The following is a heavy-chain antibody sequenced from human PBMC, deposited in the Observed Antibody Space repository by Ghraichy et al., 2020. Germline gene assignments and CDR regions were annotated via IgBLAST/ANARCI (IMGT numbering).Heavy chain of an antibody. Sequence: SETLSLTCTVSGGSISSGSYYWSWIRQPAGKGLEWIGRIYTSGSTNYNPSLKSRVTISVDTSKNQFSLKLSSVTAADTAVYYCARDRFPLRGWRDWFDPWGQGTLVTVSS. CDR3: ARDRFPLRGWRDWFDP. CDR1: GGSISSGSYY. V-gene: IGHV4-61*02. CDR2: IYTSGST. J-gene: IGHJ5*02. D-gene: IGHD2-15*01.